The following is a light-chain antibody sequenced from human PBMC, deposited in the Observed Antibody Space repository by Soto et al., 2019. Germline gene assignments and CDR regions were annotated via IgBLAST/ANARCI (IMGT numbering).Light chain of an antibody. CDR2: DDN. Sequence: QSVLTHPPSVSPAAGQKLTVSCSGSSSNIGGNSVSWYQQLPGTAPKLLIYDDNKRPSGIPDRFSGSKSGTSATLGITGFQTGDEADYYCGSWDSSLSAYVFGTGTKVTVL. CDR3: GSWDSSLSAYV. V-gene: IGLV1-51*01. CDR1: SSNIGGNS. J-gene: IGLJ1*01.